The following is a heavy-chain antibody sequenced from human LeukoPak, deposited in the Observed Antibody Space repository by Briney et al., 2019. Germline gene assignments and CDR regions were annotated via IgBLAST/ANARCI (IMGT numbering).Heavy chain of an antibody. V-gene: IGHV3-23*01. D-gene: IGHD1-26*01. J-gene: IGHJ5*02. CDR3: ATRGTSGSYWFDP. CDR2: ISGSGGST. Sequence: GGSLRLSCAASGFTFSSYAMGWVGQAPGKGLEWVSAISGSGGSTYYADSVKGRFTISRDNSKNTLYLQMNSLRAEDTAVYYCATRGTSGSYWFDPWGQGTLVTVSS. CDR1: GFTFSSYA.